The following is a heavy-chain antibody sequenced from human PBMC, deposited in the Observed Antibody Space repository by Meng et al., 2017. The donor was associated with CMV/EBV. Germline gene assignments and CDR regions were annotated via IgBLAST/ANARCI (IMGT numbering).Heavy chain of an antibody. CDR1: GGTFSSYA. V-gene: IGHV1-69*05. Sequence: SVKVSCKASGGTFSSYAISWVRQAPGQGLGWMGGIIPIFGTANYAQKFQGRVTITTDESTSTAYMELSSLRSEDTAVYYCAFSDCSSTSCWFDYWGQGTLVTVSS. J-gene: IGHJ4*02. CDR3: AFSDCSSTSCWFDY. D-gene: IGHD2-2*01. CDR2: IIPIFGTA.